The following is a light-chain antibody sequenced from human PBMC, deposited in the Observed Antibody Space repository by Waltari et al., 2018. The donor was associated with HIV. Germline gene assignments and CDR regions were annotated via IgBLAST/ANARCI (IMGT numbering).Light chain of an antibody. CDR3: SSYAGTRYV. CDR2: DVN. Sequence: QSALTQPPSASGSPGQSVTISCTGTSSDVAGYNYVSWYQQHPGKPPKLIIYDVNKLPSGVPDRFSGSKSGNTASLTVSGLQAEDEADYYCSSYAGTRYVFGTGTKVTVL. V-gene: IGLV2-8*01. CDR1: SSDVAGYNY. J-gene: IGLJ1*01.